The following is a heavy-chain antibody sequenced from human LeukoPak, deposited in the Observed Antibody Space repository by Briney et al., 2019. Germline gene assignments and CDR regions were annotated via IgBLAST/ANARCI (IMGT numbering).Heavy chain of an antibody. J-gene: IGHJ3*02. CDR1: GGSISSGGSY. D-gene: IGHD3-3*01. V-gene: IGHV4-31*03. Sequence: SETLSLTCTVSGGSISSGGSYWSWIRQHPGKGLEWIGYIYYSGSTYYNPSLKSRVTISVDTSKNQFSLKLSSVTAADTAVYYCARLIFGVVFDAFDIWGQGTMVTVSS. CDR2: IYYSGST. CDR3: ARLIFGVVFDAFDI.